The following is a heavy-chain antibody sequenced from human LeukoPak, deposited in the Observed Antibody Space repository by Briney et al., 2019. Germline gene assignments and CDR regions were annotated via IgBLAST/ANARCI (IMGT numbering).Heavy chain of an antibody. CDR1: GYTFTSYD. Sequence: GASVKVSCKASGYTFTSYDINWVRQATGQGLEWMGWMNPNSGNTGYAQKFQGRVTMTRNTSISTAYMELSSLRSEDTAVYYCARDLLWFGAVDYWGQGTLVTVSS. J-gene: IGHJ4*02. D-gene: IGHD3-10*01. CDR3: ARDLLWFGAVDY. V-gene: IGHV1-8*01. CDR2: MNPNSGNT.